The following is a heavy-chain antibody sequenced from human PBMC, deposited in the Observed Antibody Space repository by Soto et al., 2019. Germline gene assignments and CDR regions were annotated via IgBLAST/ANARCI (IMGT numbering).Heavy chain of an antibody. CDR3: ARDLPPKRGSYYYYGMDV. Sequence: GGSLRLSCAASGFTFSSYGMHWVRQAPGKGLEWVAVIWYDGSNKYYADSVKGRFTISRDNSKNTLYLQMNSLRAEDTAVYYCARDLPPKRGSYYYYGMDVWGQGTTVTVSS. V-gene: IGHV3-33*01. D-gene: IGHD6-19*01. J-gene: IGHJ6*02. CDR1: GFTFSSYG. CDR2: IWYDGSNK.